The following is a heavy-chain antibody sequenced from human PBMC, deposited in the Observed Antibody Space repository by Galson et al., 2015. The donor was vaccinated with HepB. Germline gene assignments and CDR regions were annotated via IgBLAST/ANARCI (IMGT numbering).Heavy chain of an antibody. Sequence: SLRLSCAASGFTFSSYAVHWVRQAPGKGLEYVSAISSNGGSTYYADSVKGRFTISRDNSKNTLYLQMSSLRAEDTAVYYCVKYGFKLAAEDYWGQGTLVTVSS. J-gene: IGHJ4*02. CDR1: GFTFSSYA. D-gene: IGHD6-25*01. V-gene: IGHV3-64D*06. CDR2: ISSNGGST. CDR3: VKYGFKLAAEDY.